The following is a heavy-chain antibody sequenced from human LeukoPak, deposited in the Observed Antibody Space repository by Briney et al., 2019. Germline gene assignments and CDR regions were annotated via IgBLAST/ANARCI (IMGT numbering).Heavy chain of an antibody. V-gene: IGHV4-31*03. D-gene: IGHD4-17*01. J-gene: IGHJ4*02. Sequence: TLSLTGTVSGGSISSGDYYWSWIRQHPGKGLEWIGYIYFSGSTYYNPSLKSRLTISVDTSKNQFSLKLSSVTAADTAVYYCASCNADSRFDYWGQGALVTVSS. CDR3: ASCNADSRFDY. CDR1: GGSISSGDYY. CDR2: IYFSGST.